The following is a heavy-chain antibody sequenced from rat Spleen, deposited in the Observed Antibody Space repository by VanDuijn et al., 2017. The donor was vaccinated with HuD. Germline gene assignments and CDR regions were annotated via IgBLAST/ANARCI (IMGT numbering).Heavy chain of an antibody. D-gene: IGHD1-11*01. CDR2: ISYEGDIT. V-gene: IGHV5-22*01. CDR3: ARNYGGYSVAFDY. Sequence: EVQLVESGGGLVQPGRSLKLSCAASGFTFSDYAMAWVRQAPLKWLEWVSTISYEGDITYYGDSVKGRFTISRDNAKNTLYLQMNSLRSEDTATYYCARNYGGYSVAFDYWGQGVMVTVSS. CDR1: GFTFSDYA. J-gene: IGHJ2*01.